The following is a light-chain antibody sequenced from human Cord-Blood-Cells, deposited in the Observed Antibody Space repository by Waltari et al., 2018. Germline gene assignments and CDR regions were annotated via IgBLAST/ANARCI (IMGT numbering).Light chain of an antibody. CDR2: DVS. J-gene: IGLJ3*02. V-gene: IGLV2-14*03. CDR1: SSDVGGYNY. Sequence: QSALTQPASVSGSPGQSITISCTGTSSDVGGYNYVSWYQQHPGKAPKLMIYDVSNRPSGVSNRCSGYKSGNTAALTISGLQAEDEADYYCSSYTSSSTWVFGGGTKLTVL. CDR3: SSYTSSSTWV.